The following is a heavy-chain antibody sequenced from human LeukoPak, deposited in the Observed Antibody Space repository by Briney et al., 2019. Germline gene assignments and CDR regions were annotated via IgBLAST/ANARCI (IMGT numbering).Heavy chain of an antibody. Sequence: GGSLRLSCAASGFTFSSYWMHWVRQAPGKGLVWVSLISSDGSSTSYADSVQGRFTISRDSSKNTLYLQMNSLRPEDTAIYYCAKGGYGIQLWWAFDIWGQGTMVTVSS. J-gene: IGHJ3*02. CDR1: GFTFSSYW. V-gene: IGHV3-74*01. CDR2: ISSDGSST. CDR3: AKGGYGIQLWWAFDI. D-gene: IGHD5-18*01.